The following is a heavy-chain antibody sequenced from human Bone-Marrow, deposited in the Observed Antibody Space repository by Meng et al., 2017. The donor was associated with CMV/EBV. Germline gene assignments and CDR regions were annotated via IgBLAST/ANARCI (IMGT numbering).Heavy chain of an antibody. Sequence: GESLKISCAASGFTFSSYSMNWVRQAPGKGLEWVSSISSSSSYIYYADSVKGRFTISRDNAKNSLYLQMNSLRAEDTAVYYCATIGEYSSSWYDRLDYWGQGTMVSVSS. CDR3: ATIGEYSSSWYDRLDY. CDR1: GFTFSSYS. D-gene: IGHD6-13*01. CDR2: ISSSSSYI. V-gene: IGHV3-21*01. J-gene: IGHJ4*02.